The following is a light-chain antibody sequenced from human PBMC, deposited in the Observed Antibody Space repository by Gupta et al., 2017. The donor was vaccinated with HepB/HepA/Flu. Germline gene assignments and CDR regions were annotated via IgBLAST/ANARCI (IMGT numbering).Light chain of an antibody. J-gene: IGLJ2*01. Sequence: QSVLTQPPSASGTPGQRVTISCSGGSSNIGSNSVHWYQQLPGAAPRLLIYTNIQRPSGVPDRFSGSKSGTSSSLAISGLRSEDEADYYCAAWDATLKTVLIGGGTKLTVL. CDR1: SSNIGSNS. V-gene: IGLV1-44*01. CDR2: TNI. CDR3: AAWDATLKTVL.